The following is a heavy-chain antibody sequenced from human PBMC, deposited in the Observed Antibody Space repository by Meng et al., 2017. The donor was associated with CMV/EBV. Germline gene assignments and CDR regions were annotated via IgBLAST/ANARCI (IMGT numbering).Heavy chain of an antibody. CDR2: IRHDGTTK. CDR1: GFTFDNYG. Sequence: GGSLRLSCAASGFTFDNYGMHWVRQTPGKGLEWVAFIRHDGTTKFYGDSVKGRFTISRDNSKNTVYLQMNGLRPEETAIYYCAKDLLLFGGANAYFDHWGQGTLVTVSS. D-gene: IGHD3-16*01. J-gene: IGHJ4*02. CDR3: AKDLLLFGGANAYFDH. V-gene: IGHV3-30*02.